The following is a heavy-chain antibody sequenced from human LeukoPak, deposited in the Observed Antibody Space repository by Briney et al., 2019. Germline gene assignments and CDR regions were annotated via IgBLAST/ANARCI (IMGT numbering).Heavy chain of an antibody. J-gene: IGHJ3*02. CDR3: ARDRQLGNDAFDI. CDR2: ISYDGGNK. D-gene: IGHD7-27*01. CDR1: GFTFSSYA. V-gene: IGHV3-30-3*01. Sequence: GGSLRLSCAASGFTFSSYAMHWVRQAPGKGLEWVAVISYDGGNKYYADSVKGRFTISRDNSKNTLYLQMNSLRAEDTAVYYCARDRQLGNDAFDIWGQGTMVTVSS.